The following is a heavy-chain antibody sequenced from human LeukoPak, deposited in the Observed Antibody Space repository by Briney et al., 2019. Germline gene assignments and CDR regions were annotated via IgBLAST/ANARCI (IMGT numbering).Heavy chain of an antibody. CDR3: AKDMSYYDSSGYYGRPFDY. J-gene: IGHJ4*02. Sequence: GGSLRLSCVASGFIFSNFRMDWVRQAPGKGLEWISYITKTSTSMYYADSVKGRFTISRDNAKNSLYLQMNSLRAEDTALYYCAKDMSYYDSSGYYGRPFDYWGQGTLVTVSS. D-gene: IGHD3-22*01. CDR2: ITKTSTSM. CDR1: GFIFSNFR. V-gene: IGHV3-48*04.